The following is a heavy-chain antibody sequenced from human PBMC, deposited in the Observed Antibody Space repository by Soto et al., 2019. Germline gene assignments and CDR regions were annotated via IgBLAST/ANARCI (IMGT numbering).Heavy chain of an antibody. CDR3: ARGLFSSTVTTGGFDI. CDR1: GGSFTSNNW. J-gene: IGHJ3*02. CDR2: IYRTGST. Sequence: ETLSLTCAVSGGSFTSNNWWTWVRQPPGQGLEWIGEIYRTGSTNYNPSLKSRVTISLDKSENQFSLKVTSLTAGDTAVYYCARGLFSSTVTTGGFDIWGQGTMVTVSS. V-gene: IGHV4-4*02. D-gene: IGHD4-17*01.